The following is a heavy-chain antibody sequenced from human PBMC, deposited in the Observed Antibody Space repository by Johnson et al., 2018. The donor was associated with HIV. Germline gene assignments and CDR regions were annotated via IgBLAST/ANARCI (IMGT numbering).Heavy chain of an antibody. CDR1: GFTVSSNY. CDR2: IKQDGSER. D-gene: IGHD3-22*01. Sequence: EVQLVESGGGLVQPGGSLRLSCAASGFTVSSNYMSWVRQAPGKGLEWVATIKQDGSERYHVDSVKGRFTISRDNAKKSLYLQMNTLRAEDTAVYYCARLIAVVIDGFDIWGQGTMVTVSA. J-gene: IGHJ3*02. CDR3: ARLIAVVIDGFDI. V-gene: IGHV3-7*03.